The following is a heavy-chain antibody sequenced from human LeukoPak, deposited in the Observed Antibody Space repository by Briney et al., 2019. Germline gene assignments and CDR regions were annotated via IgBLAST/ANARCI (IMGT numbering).Heavy chain of an antibody. D-gene: IGHD2-15*01. CDR1: GGSISSYY. J-gene: IGHJ3*02. V-gene: IGHV4-59*01. CDR2: IYYSGST. CDR3: ARENTPARRAFDI. Sequence: PSETLSLTCTVSGGSISSYYWSWIRQPPGKGLEWIGYIYYSGSTNYNPSLKSRVTISVDTSKNQFSLKLSSVTAADTAVYYCARENTPARRAFDIWGQGTMVTVSS.